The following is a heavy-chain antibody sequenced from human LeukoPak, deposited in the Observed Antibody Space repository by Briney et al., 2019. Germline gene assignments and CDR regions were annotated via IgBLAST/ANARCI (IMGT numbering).Heavy chain of an antibody. V-gene: IGHV3-9*01. CDR2: ISWNSGSI. J-gene: IGHJ4*02. D-gene: IGHD1-26*01. CDR1: GFTFDDYA. CDR3: AKATYSGSFPYFDY. Sequence: PGGSLRLSCAASGFTFDDYAMHWVRQAPGKGLEWVSGISWNSGSIGYADSVKGRFTISRDNAKNSLYLQMNSLRAEDTAVYYCAKATYSGSFPYFDYWGQGTLVTVSS.